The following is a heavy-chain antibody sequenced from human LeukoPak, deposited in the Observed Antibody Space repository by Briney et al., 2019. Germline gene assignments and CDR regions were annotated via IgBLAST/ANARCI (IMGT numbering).Heavy chain of an antibody. CDR1: GGSISSGSYY. J-gene: IGHJ4*02. CDR3: ARADYYDSSGYVHRYYFDY. D-gene: IGHD3-22*01. V-gene: IGHV4-61*02. CDR2: IYTSGST. Sequence: SETLSLTCTVSGGSISSGSYYWSWIRQPAGKGLEWIGRIYTSGSTNYNPSLKSRVAISVDTSKNQFSLKLSSVTAADTAVYYCARADYYDSSGYVHRYYFDYWGQGTLVTVSS.